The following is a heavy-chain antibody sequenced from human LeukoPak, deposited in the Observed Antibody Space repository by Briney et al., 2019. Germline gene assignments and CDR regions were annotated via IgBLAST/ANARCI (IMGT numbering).Heavy chain of an antibody. V-gene: IGHV3-30*02. CDR1: GFTFSSYG. J-gene: IGHJ4*02. CDR2: IRYDGSNK. CDR3: AKEVTTVTIQILRAVDY. D-gene: IGHD4-11*01. Sequence: GGSLRLSCAASGFTFSSYGMHWVRQAPGKGLEWVAFIRYDGSNKYYADSVKGRFTISRDNSKNTLYLQMNSLRAEDTAVYYCAKEVTTVTIQILRAVDYWGQGTLVTVSS.